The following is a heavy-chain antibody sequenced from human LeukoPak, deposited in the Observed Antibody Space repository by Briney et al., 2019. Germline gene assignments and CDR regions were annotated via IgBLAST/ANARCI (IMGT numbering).Heavy chain of an antibody. CDR1: GGSISSSSYY. V-gene: IGHV4-39*01. D-gene: IGHD3-10*01. J-gene: IGHJ5*02. Sequence: SETLSLTCTVSGGSISSSSYYWGWIRQPPGKGLEWIGSIYYSGSTYYNPSLKSRVTISVDTSKNQFSLKLSSVTAADTAVYYCARRSRGKTMVRGVISWFDPWGQGILVTVSS. CDR3: ARRSRGKTMVRGVISWFDP. CDR2: IYYSGST.